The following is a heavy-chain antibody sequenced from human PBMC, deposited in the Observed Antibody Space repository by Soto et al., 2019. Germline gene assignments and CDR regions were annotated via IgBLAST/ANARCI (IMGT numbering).Heavy chain of an antibody. CDR1: GFTFSSYS. Sequence: PVGSLRLSCAASGFTFSSYSMNWVRQAPGKGLEWVSSISSSSSYIYYADSVKGRFTISRDDAKNSLYLQMNSLRAEDTAVYYCARVREGSLERYDYYYYYMDVWGKGTTVTVSS. V-gene: IGHV3-21*01. CDR2: ISSSSSYI. CDR3: ARVREGSLERYDYYYYYMDV. J-gene: IGHJ6*03. D-gene: IGHD3-9*01.